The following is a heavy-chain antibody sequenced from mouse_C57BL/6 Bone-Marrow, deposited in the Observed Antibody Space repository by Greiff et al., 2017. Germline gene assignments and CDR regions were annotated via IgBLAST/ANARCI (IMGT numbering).Heavy chain of an antibody. J-gene: IGHJ1*03. CDR1: GFTFTDYY. CDR3: ARWCLRDWYFDV. CDR2: IRNTANGYTT. V-gene: IGHV7-3*01. Sequence: EVKLMESGGGLVQPGGSLSLSCAASGFTFTDYYMSWVRQPPGKALEWLGFIRNTANGYTTEYSASVKGRFTISRDTSQSILYLQMNALRAEDSATYCCARWCLRDWYFDVWGTGTTVTVSS. D-gene: IGHD1-1*01.